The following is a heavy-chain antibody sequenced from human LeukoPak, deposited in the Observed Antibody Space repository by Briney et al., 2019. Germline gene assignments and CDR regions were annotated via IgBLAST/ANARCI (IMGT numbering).Heavy chain of an antibody. Sequence: GGSLRLSCAASGFTVSSNYMSWVRQAPGKGLEWVSVIYSGGSTYYADSVKGRFTISRDNAKNSLYLQMNSLRAEDTAVYYCARDPHSTYSSSWYVSPFDYWGQGTLVTVSS. V-gene: IGHV3-53*01. J-gene: IGHJ4*02. CDR3: ARDPHSTYSSSWYVSPFDY. D-gene: IGHD6-13*01. CDR1: GFTVSSNY. CDR2: IYSGGST.